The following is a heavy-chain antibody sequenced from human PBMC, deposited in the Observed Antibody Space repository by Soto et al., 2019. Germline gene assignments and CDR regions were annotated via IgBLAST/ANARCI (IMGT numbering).Heavy chain of an antibody. J-gene: IGHJ4*02. CDR3: ARDPWYSSCLDY. CDR2: ISYDGSNK. CDR1: GFTFSSYA. V-gene: IGHV3-30-3*01. D-gene: IGHD6-19*01. Sequence: HPGGSLRLSCAASGFTFSSYAMHWVRQAPGKGLEWVAVISYDGSNKYYADSVKGRFTISRDNSKNTLYLQMNSLRAEDTAGNYCARDPWYSSCLDYWGQGTLVTVFS.